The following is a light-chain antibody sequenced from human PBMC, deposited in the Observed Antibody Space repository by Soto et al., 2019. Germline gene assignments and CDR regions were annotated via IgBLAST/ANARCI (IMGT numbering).Light chain of an antibody. V-gene: IGLV4-69*02. CDR2: LNSDGSH. J-gene: IGLJ2*01. CDR1: SGHSNYA. CDR3: QTWDTGIVV. Sequence: QPVLTQSPSASASLGASVKLTCTLSSGHSNYAIAWHQQLPEKGPRFLMKLNSDGSHSKGDGIPDRFSGSSSGAERYLTISSLQSEEEADYYCQTWDTGIVVFGGGTKLTVL.